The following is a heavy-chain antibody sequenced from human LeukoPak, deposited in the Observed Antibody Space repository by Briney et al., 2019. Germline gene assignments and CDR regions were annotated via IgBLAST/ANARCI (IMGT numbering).Heavy chain of an antibody. CDR2: IRYDGSNK. CDR1: GFTFSSYG. D-gene: IGHD1-26*01. Sequence: GGSLRLSCAASGFTFSSYGMHWVRQAPGKGLEWVAFIRYDGSNKYYADSVKGRFTISRDNSKNTLYLQMNSLRAEDTAVYYCAKAVNSGSPPDPDYWGQGTLVTVSS. CDR3: AKAVNSGSPPDPDY. V-gene: IGHV3-30*02. J-gene: IGHJ4*02.